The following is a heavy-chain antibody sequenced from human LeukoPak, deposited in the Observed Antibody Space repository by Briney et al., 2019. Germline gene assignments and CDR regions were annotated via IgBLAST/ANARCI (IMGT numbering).Heavy chain of an antibody. Sequence: ASVKVSCKASGGTFSSYAISWVRQAPGQGLEWMGGIIPIFGTANYAQKFQGRVTITADKSTSTAYMELSSLRSEDTAVYYCASVAAATTYYYYYMDVWGKGTTVTVSS. CDR3: ASVAAATTYYYYYMDV. V-gene: IGHV1-69*06. J-gene: IGHJ6*03. CDR1: GGTFSSYA. CDR2: IIPIFGTA. D-gene: IGHD6-13*01.